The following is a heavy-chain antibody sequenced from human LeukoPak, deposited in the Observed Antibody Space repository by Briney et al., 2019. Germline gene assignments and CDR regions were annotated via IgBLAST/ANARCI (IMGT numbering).Heavy chain of an antibody. V-gene: IGHV4-59*01. CDR3: ASFGAGGPPFDY. D-gene: IGHD3-10*01. CDR2: IYYSGST. CDR1: GGSISSYY. J-gene: IGHJ4*02. Sequence: PSETLSFTCTVSGGSISSYYWSWVRQPPGKGLEWVGYIYYSGSTNYNPSPKSRVTISVDTSKNQFSLKLSSVTAADTAVYYCASFGAGGPPFDYWGQGTLVTVSS.